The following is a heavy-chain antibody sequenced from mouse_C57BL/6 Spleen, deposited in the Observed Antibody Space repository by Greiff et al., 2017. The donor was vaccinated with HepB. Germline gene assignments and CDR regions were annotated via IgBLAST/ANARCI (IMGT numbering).Heavy chain of an antibody. V-gene: IGHV1-53*01. Sequence: QVQLQQPGTELVKPGASVKLSCKASGYTFTSYWMHWVKQRPGQGLEWIGNINPSNGGTNYNEKFKSKATLTVDKSSSTAYMQLSSLTSEDSAVYYCAREGAYYSTPYYAMDYWGQGTSVTVSS. CDR2: INPSNGGT. CDR1: GYTFTSYW. J-gene: IGHJ4*01. CDR3: AREGAYYSTPYYAMDY. D-gene: IGHD2-5*01.